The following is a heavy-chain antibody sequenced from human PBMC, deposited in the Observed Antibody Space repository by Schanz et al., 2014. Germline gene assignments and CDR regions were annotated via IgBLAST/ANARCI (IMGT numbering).Heavy chain of an antibody. CDR2: INPNSGTT. V-gene: IGHV1-2*04. J-gene: IGHJ4*02. D-gene: IGHD5-12*01. CDR1: GYTFTGYY. CDR3: ARAFGGYDPAGALDY. Sequence: QVQLVQSGAEMKKPGASVKVSCKASGYTFTGYYMHWVRQAPGQGLEWMGWINPNSGTTNYAQKCHGWVTTTGDTSISTAYMELSRLKSDDTAVYYCARAFGGYDPAGALDYWGQGTLVTVSS.